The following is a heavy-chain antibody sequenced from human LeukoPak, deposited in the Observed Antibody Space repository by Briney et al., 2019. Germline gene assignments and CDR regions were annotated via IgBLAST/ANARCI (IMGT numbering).Heavy chain of an antibody. V-gene: IGHV1-2*04. CDR2: INPNSGGT. J-gene: IGHJ4*02. CDR3: ARDMRPHYYYRSGSYFDY. D-gene: IGHD3-10*01. Sequence: ASVKVSCKASGYTFTGYYMHWVRQAPGQGLEWMGWINPNSGGTNYAQKFQGWVTMTRDTSISTAYMELSRLRSDDTAVYYCARDMRPHYYYRSGSYFDYWGQGTLVTVSS. CDR1: GYTFTGYY.